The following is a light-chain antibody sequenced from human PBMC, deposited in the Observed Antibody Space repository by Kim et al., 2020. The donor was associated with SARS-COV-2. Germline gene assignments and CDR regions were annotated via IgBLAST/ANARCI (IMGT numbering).Light chain of an antibody. Sequence: ASVGDRVNITCRASQSSSSWLAWYQEKPGKAPKVLIYDASTLESGVPSRFSGSGSGTEFTLTISSLQPDDFATYYCQQYRSYPLTFGGGTKVDIK. V-gene: IGKV1-5*01. CDR3: QQYRSYPLT. J-gene: IGKJ4*01. CDR2: DAS. CDR1: QSSSSW.